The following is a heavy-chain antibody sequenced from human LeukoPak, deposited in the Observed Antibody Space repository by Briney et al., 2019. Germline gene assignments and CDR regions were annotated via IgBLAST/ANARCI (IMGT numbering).Heavy chain of an antibody. J-gene: IGHJ4*02. CDR3: ARDQYDTWSRRGNFDS. Sequence: GGSLRLSCAASGFTFSSYAMHWVRQAPGKGLEWVANIKLDGSEKNYVDSVKGRFTISRDNTKNSLYLQMNSLRVEDTAVFYCARDQYDTWSRRGNFDSWGQGTLVIVSS. CDR1: GFTFSSYA. V-gene: IGHV3-7*03. CDR2: IKLDGSEK. D-gene: IGHD3-3*01.